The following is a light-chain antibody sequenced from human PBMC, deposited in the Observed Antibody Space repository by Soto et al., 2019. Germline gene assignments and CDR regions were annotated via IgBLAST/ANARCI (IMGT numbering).Light chain of an antibody. V-gene: IGLV1-40*01. CDR3: QSYDSNLSGWV. CDR1: SSNIGAGYD. CDR2: GDS. J-gene: IGLJ3*02. Sequence: QSVLTQPPSVSGAPGQRVTISCTGSSSNIGAGYDVHWYQQLPGTAPKLLIYGDSNRPSGVPDRFSGSRSGTSASLAIIGLPAEDEADYYCQSYDSNLSGWVFGGGTKLTVL.